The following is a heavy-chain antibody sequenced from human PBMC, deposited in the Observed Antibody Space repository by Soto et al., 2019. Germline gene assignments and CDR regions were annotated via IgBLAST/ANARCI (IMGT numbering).Heavy chain of an antibody. V-gene: IGHV1-69*04. J-gene: IGHJ3*01. CDR3: ARGLLRFLEWLH. D-gene: IGHD3-3*01. CDR1: GDTFSSYA. Sequence: SVKVSCKASGDTFSSYAISWVRQAPGKGLERMGKIIPTFGRTNYAQKFQGRVTITADKSTSTAYMELSSLRSEDTAVYYCARGLLRFLEWLHWGQGTMVTVSS. CDR2: IIPTFGRT.